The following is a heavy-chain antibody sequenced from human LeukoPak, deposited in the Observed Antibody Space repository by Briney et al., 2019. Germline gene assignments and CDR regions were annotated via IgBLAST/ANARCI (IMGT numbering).Heavy chain of an antibody. Sequence: GGSLRLSCAASGFTFSSYAMSWVRQAPGKGLEWVSAISGSGGSTYYADSVKGRFTISRDNSKNTLYLQMNSLRAEDTAVYYCAKEAYYDILTGYSSGGLDYWGQGTLVTVSS. D-gene: IGHD3-9*01. V-gene: IGHV3-23*01. CDR2: ISGSGGST. J-gene: IGHJ4*02. CDR1: GFTFSSYA. CDR3: AKEAYYDILTGYSSGGLDY.